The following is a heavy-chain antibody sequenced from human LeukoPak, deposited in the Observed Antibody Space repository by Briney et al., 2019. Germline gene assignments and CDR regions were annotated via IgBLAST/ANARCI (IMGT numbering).Heavy chain of an antibody. V-gene: IGHV1-2*06. D-gene: IGHD5-18*01. J-gene: IGHJ3*02. CDR2: INPNSGGT. Sequence: GASVKVSCKASGYTFTGYYMHWVRQAPGQGLEWMGRINPNSGGTNYAQKFQGRVTMTRDTSISTAYMELSRLRSDDTAVYYCASIGYSYVERAFDIWGQGTMVTVSS. CDR1: GYTFTGYY. CDR3: ASIGYSYVERAFDI.